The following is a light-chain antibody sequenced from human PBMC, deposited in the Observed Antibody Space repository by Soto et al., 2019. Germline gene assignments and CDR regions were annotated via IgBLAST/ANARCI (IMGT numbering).Light chain of an antibody. CDR1: QSFSSN. CDR3: QQYHNWPIT. J-gene: IGKJ5*01. CDR2: DAS. Sequence: EIVLTQSPATLSLSPGERATLSCRASQSFSSNLAWHQQKPGQAPRILMYDASTRATGISARFSGSGSGTEFTLTISSLQSEDFAVYYCQQYHNWPITFGQGTRLEIK. V-gene: IGKV3-15*01.